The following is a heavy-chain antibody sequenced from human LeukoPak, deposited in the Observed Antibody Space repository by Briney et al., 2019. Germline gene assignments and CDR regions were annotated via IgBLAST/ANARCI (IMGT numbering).Heavy chain of an antibody. J-gene: IGHJ6*03. CDR2: MNPNSGNT. CDR3: ARAKRRVAGYYYYMDV. CDR1: GYTFTSYD. Sequence: ASVKVSCKASGYTFTSYDTNWVRQATGQGLEWMGWMNPNSGNTGYAQKFQGRVTMTRNTSISTAYMELSSLRSEDTAVYYCARAKRRVAGYYYYMDVWGKGTTVTVSS. V-gene: IGHV1-8*01. D-gene: IGHD2-15*01.